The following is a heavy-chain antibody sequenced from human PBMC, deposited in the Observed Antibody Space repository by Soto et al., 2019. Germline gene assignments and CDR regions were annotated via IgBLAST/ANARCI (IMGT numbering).Heavy chain of an antibody. CDR1: GYTFTSYG. D-gene: IGHD1-1*01. J-gene: IGHJ5*02. V-gene: IGHV1-18*01. Sequence: QVQLVQSGAEVKKPGASVKVSCKASGYTFTSYGISWVRQASGQGLEWMGWISAYNGNTKYAQKLQGRVTMTKDTSTSTAYMELRSLRSDDTAVYYRARDEAYKWNDGGWFDPWGQGTLVTVSS. CDR2: ISAYNGNT. CDR3: ARDEAYKWNDGGWFDP.